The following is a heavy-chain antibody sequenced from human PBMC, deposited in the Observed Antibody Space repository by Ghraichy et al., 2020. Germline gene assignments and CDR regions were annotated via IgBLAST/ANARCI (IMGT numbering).Heavy chain of an antibody. D-gene: IGHD3-3*01. J-gene: IGHJ4*02. CDR3: ARARSSTIRFLEWFIDY. CDR1: GDSVSSNSAA. CDR2: TYYRSKWYN. V-gene: IGHV6-1*01. Sequence: SQTLSLTCAISGDSVSSNSAAWNWIRQSPSRGLEWLGRTYYRSKWYNDYAVSVKSRITINPDTSKNQFSLQLNSVTPEDTAVYYCARARSSTIRFLEWFIDYWGQGTLVTVSS.